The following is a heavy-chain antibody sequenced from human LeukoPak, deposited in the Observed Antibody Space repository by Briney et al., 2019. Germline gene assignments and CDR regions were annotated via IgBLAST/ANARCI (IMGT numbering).Heavy chain of an antibody. J-gene: IGHJ5*02. CDR2: IYPGDSDT. CDR3: ARSVMARGVYWFDP. CDR1: GYNFSNYW. Sequence: GESLKISCLGSGYNFSNYWIGWVRQMPGKGLEWMGIIYPGDSDTRYSPSFQGQVTISADKSIGTAYLQWSSLKAPGTAMYYCARSVMARGVYWFDPWAREPWSSSPQ. D-gene: IGHD3-10*01. V-gene: IGHV5-51*01.